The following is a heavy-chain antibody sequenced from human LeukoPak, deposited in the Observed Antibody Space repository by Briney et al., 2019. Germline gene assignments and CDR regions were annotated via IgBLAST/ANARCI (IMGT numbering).Heavy chain of an antibody. CDR1: GGSISSGGYS. V-gene: IGHV4-30-2*01. J-gene: IGHJ6*02. D-gene: IGHD2-21*02. CDR3: ARGNRVTPTYYYYYYGMDV. CDR2: INHSGST. Sequence: PSETLSLTCAVSGGSISSGGYSWSWIRQPPGKGLEWIGYINHSGSTNYNPSLKSRVTISVDTSKNQFSLKLSSVTAADTAVYYCARGNRVTPTYYYYYYGMDVWGQGTTVTVSS.